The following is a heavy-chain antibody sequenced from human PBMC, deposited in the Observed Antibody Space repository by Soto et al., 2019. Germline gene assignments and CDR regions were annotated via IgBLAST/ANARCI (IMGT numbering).Heavy chain of an antibody. CDR3: ARTDLSGFEFFDS. V-gene: IGHV4-39*01. CDR2: INYSGGT. CDR1: GGSFSTRGYY. J-gene: IGHJ4*02. D-gene: IGHD5-12*01. Sequence: QLLLQESGPGLVKPSETLSLTCSVSGGSFSTRGYYWAWIRQPPGKGLEWIGSINYSGGTYYNPSLKTRFIIFVDTPKNQFSLKLSSVTAADTAVYYCARTDLSGFEFFDSWGQGTLVTVSS.